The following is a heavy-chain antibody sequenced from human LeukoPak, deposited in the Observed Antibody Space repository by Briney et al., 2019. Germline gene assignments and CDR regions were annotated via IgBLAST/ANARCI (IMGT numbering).Heavy chain of an antibody. CDR2: IYWNDDK. CDR3: AHRRGYYDSSGSHGAFDY. V-gene: IGHV2-5*01. J-gene: IGHJ4*02. D-gene: IGHD3-22*01. CDR1: GFSLSTSGVG. Sequence: SGPTLVNPTQTLTLTCTFSGFSLSTSGVGVGWIRQPPGKALEWLALIYWNDDKRYSPSLKSRLTITKDTSKNQVVLTMTNMDPVDTATYYCAHRRGYYDSSGSHGAFDYWGQGTLVTVSS.